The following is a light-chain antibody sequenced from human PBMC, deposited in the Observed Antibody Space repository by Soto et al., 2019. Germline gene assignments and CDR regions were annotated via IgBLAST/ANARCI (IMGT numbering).Light chain of an antibody. Sequence: EIRMNQSRSALSACGGERGTVSCLASQTVRTYLNWYQEKAGKAPKLLMYAASSLQSGVPSRFSGSGSGTDFSLTISSLQPEDFATYYCQHRPSTPLTFGGGTKVHIK. V-gene: IGKV1-39*01. CDR3: QHRPSTPLT. CDR1: QTVRTY. J-gene: IGKJ4*01. CDR2: AAS.